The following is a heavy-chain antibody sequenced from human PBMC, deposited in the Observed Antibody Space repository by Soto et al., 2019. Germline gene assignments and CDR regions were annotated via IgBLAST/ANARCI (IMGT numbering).Heavy chain of an antibody. CDR3: ARLGYYDSSGYYVGY. D-gene: IGHD3-22*01. V-gene: IGHV4-59*08. J-gene: IGHJ4*02. CDR2: IYYSGST. CDR1: GGSISSYY. Sequence: SETVSLTCTVSGGSISSYYWGWIRQPPGKGLEWIGYIYYSGSTNYNPSLKSRVTISVDTSKNQFSLKLSSVTAADTAVYYCARLGYYDSSGYYVGYWGQGTLVTVSS.